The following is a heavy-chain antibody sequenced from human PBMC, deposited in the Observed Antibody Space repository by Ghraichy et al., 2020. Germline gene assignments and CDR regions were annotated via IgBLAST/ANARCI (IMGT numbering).Heavy chain of an antibody. V-gene: IGHV4-39*01. CDR1: GGSISSSSYY. Sequence: SETLSLTCTVSGGSISSSSYYWGWIRQPPGKGLEWIGSIYYSGSTYYNPSLKSRVTISVDTSKNQFSLKLSSVTAADTAVYYCASLRRLRLGESVFDYWGQGTLVTVSS. CDR3: ASLRRLRLGESVFDY. D-gene: IGHD3-16*01. CDR2: IYYSGST. J-gene: IGHJ4*02.